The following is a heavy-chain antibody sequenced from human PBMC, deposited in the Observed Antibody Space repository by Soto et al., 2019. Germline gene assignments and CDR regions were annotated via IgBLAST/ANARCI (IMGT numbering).Heavy chain of an antibody. CDR3: VKDRYIDS. J-gene: IGHJ4*02. CDR1: GFTISSYA. CDR2: ISSKGDST. Sequence: GGSLRLSCSVSGFTISSYAMHWVRQAPGKGLEYVSSISSKGDSTYYPDSVKGRFTITRDNSKNTVDLQMTSLRADDTAVYYCVKDRYIDSWGQGTLVTVSS. V-gene: IGHV3-64D*06.